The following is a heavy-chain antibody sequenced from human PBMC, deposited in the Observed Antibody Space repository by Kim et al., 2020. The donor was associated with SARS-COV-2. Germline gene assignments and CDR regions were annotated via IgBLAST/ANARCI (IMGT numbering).Heavy chain of an antibody. J-gene: IGHJ4*02. D-gene: IGHD3-22*01. V-gene: IGHV4-34*01. Sequence: SETLSLTCAVYGGSFSGYYWSWIRQPPGKGLEWIGEINHSGSTNYNPSLKSRVTISVDTSKNQFSLKLSSVTAADTAVYYCARGRRYDSSGYYYQGFDYWGQGTLVTVSS. CDR3: ARGRRYDSSGYYYQGFDY. CDR2: INHSGST. CDR1: GGSFSGYY.